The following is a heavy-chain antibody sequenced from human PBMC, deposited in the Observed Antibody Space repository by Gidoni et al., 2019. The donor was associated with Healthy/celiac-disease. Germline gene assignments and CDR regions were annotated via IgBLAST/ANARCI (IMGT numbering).Heavy chain of an antibody. V-gene: IGHV3-48*01. D-gene: IGHD3-3*01. CDR2: ISSSSSTI. CDR3: ARVYYDFWSGYSTYYFDY. CDR1: GFTLSSYS. J-gene: IGHJ4*02. Sequence: EVQLVESGGGLVQPGGSLRLSCAAPGFTLSSYSMNWVRQAPGKGLEWVSYISSSSSTIYYADSVKGRFTISRDNAKNSLYLQMNSLRAEDTAVYYCARVYYDFWSGYSTYYFDYWGQGTLVTVSS.